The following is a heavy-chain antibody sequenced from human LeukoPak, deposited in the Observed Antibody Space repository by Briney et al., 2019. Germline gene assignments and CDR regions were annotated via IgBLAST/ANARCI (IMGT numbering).Heavy chain of an antibody. D-gene: IGHD4-17*01. CDR3: ARVVSQYGDYAWIVNWFDP. J-gene: IGHJ5*02. CDR1: GTSIISHY. CDR2: IYSGGTA. Sequence: SETLSLTCTVSGTSIISHYWSWIRQSPGKGLEWIGYIYSGGTAKYNPSLKSRATISVDTSKNQFSLKLSSVIAADTAVYYCARVVSQYGDYAWIVNWFDPWGQGTLVTVSS. V-gene: IGHV4-4*09.